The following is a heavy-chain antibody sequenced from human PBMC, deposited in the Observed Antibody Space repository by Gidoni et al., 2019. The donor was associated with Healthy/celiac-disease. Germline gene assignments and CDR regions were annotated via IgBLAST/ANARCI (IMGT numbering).Heavy chain of an antibody. J-gene: IGHJ4*02. Sequence: QLQLQESGPGPVKPSETLSLTCPVSGGSISSGSYHRGWVRQPPGKGLEWIGSIYYSGSTYYNPSLKRRVTISVDTSKNQFALKLSSVTAADTAVYYCARARRFLGWLTQEGYYFDYWGQGTLVTVSS. V-gene: IGHV4-39*07. D-gene: IGHD3-3*01. CDR1: GGSISSGSYH. CDR2: IYYSGST. CDR3: ARARRFLGWLTQEGYYFDY.